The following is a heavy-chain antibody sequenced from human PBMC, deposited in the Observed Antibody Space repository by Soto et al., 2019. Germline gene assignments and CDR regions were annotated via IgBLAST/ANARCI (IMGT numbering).Heavy chain of an antibody. CDR2: ISYDGSNK. CDR3: ANDPTYYYDSSGSG. D-gene: IGHD3-22*01. CDR1: GFTFSSYG. J-gene: IGHJ4*02. V-gene: IGHV3-30*18. Sequence: GGSLRLSCAASGFTFSSYGMHWVRQAPGKGLEWVAVISYDGSNKYYADSVKGRFTISRDNSKNTLYLQMNSLRAEDTAVYYCANDPTYYYDSSGSGGGQGTLVTVSS.